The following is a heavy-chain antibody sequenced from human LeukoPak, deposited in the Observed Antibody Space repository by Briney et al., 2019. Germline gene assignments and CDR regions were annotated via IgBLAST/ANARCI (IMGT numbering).Heavy chain of an antibody. CDR2: IYHSGST. J-gene: IGHJ4*02. V-gene: IGHV4-38-2*01. Sequence: PSETLSLTCAVSGYSISSGYYWGWIRQPPGKGLEWIGSIYHSGSTYYNPSLKSRVTISVDTSKNQFSLKLSSVTAADTAVYYCASLTNYYGSGSYLLWGQGTLVTVSS. D-gene: IGHD3-10*01. CDR1: GYSISSGYY. CDR3: ASLTNYYGSGSYLL.